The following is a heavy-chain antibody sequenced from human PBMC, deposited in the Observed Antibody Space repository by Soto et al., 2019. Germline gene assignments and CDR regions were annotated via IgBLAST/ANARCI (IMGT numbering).Heavy chain of an antibody. V-gene: IGHV4-34*01. Sequence: SETLSLTCAVYGGSFSGYYWSWIRQPPGKGLEWIGEINHSGSTNYNPALKSRVTISVDTSKNQFSLKLSSVTAADTAVYYCARGFPTAARLWAYYYGMDVWGQGTTVTVSS. CDR2: INHSGST. D-gene: IGHD6-6*01. CDR3: ARGFPTAARLWAYYYGMDV. J-gene: IGHJ6*02. CDR1: GGSFSGYY.